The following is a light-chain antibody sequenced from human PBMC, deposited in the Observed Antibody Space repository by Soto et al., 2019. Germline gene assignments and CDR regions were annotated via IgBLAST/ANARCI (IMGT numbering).Light chain of an antibody. CDR1: SSDVGGYNF. J-gene: IGLJ2*01. V-gene: IGLV2-8*01. Sequence: QSVLTQPPSASGSPGRSVTISCTGTSSDVGGYNFVSWYQQHPGKAPKLMIYEVNKRPSGVPDRFSGSKSGNTASLTVSGLQAEDEADYYCSSYAGSNNLVFGGGTKLTVL. CDR3: SSYAGSNNLV. CDR2: EVN.